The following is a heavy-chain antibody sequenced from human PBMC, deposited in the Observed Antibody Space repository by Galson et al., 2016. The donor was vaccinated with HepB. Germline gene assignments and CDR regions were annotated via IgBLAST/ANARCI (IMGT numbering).Heavy chain of an antibody. Sequence: SVKVSCKASGYTFTGYYIHWVRQAPGQGLEWMGRINPNRGGTNYAQKFQGRVAMTSDTSISTAYMELSSLRSDDTAVYYCATEDDYYYYGMDFWGQGTTVTVSS. CDR1: GYTFTGYY. V-gene: IGHV1-2*06. J-gene: IGHJ6*02. CDR3: ATEDDYYYYGMDF. CDR2: INPNRGGT.